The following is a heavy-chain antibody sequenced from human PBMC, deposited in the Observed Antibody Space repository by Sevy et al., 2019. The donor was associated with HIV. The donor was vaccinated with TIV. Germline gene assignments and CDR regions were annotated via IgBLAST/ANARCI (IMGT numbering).Heavy chain of an antibody. CDR1: GYTFTSYD. Sequence: ASVKVSCKASGYTFTSYDINWVRQATGQGLEWMGWMNPNSGNTGYAQKFQGRVTMTRNTSISTAYMELSSLRSEDAAVYYCARGRTGTKWWTAYYYYGMDVWGQGTTVTVSS. CDR2: MNPNSGNT. V-gene: IGHV1-8*01. D-gene: IGHD1-7*01. J-gene: IGHJ6*02. CDR3: ARGRTGTKWWTAYYYYGMDV.